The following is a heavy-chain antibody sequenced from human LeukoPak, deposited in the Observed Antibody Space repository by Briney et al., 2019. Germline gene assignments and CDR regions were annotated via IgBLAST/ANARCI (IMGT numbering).Heavy chain of an antibody. CDR3: ARENYYGSGSYYYYYYGMDV. CDR2: IYTSGST. CDR1: GGSISSYY. D-gene: IGHD3-10*01. V-gene: IGHV4-4*07. Sequence: SETLSLTCTVSGGSISSYYWSWIRQPAGKGLEWIGRIYTSGSTNYNPSLKSRVTMSVDTSKNQFSLKLSSVTAADTAVYYCARENYYGSGSYYYYYYGMDVWGQGTTVTVSS. J-gene: IGHJ6*02.